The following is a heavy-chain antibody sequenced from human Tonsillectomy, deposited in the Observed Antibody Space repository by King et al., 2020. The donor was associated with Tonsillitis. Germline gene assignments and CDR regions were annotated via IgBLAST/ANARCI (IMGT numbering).Heavy chain of an antibody. J-gene: IGHJ4*02. Sequence: VQLVESGAEVKKPGASVKVSCKASGYIFTDDYMHWVRQAPGQGLEWMGWINPNSGGTNYAQKFPGRVTMTRATSISTAYMELSRLRSDDTAVFYCATYNVEVAGFDYWGQGTLVTVSS. CDR1: GYIFTDDY. CDR2: INPNSGGT. D-gene: IGHD6-19*01. V-gene: IGHV1-2*02. CDR3: ATYNVEVAGFDY.